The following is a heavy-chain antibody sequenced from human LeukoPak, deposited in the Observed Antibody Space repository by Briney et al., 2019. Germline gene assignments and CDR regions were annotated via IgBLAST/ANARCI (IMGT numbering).Heavy chain of an antibody. CDR2: IKFDGGNK. V-gene: IGHV3-30*02. CDR3: AGGGSYGFAS. J-gene: IGHJ4*02. Sequence: GGSLRLSCAASGFTFSTSAMHWVRQAPGKGLEWVAFIKFDGGNKYYADSVKGRFTISRDNSKNTLYLQMNTLRPEDTTVYYCAGGGSYGFASWGQGTLVTVSS. D-gene: IGHD5-18*01. CDR1: GFTFSTSA.